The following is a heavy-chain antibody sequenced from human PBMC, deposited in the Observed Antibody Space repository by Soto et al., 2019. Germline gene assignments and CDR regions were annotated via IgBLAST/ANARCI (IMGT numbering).Heavy chain of an antibody. J-gene: IGHJ6*02. CDR2: IYYSGST. CDR3: ARGPVDTAMAYYYYYGMDV. CDR1: GGSISSYY. V-gene: IGHV4-59*01. D-gene: IGHD5-18*01. Sequence: KASETLSLTCTVSGGSISSYYWSWIRQPPGKGLEWIGYIYYSGSTNYNPSLKSRVTISVDTSKNQFSLKLSSVTAADTAVYYCARGPVDTAMAYYYYYGMDVWGQGTTVTVYS.